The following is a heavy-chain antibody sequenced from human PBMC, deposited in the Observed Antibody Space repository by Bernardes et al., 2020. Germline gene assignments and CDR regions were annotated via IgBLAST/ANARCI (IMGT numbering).Heavy chain of an antibody. V-gene: IGHV3-66*01. CDR2: IYSGGDST. CDR1: GFTIRGNY. CDR3: ASSFPFDP. J-gene: IGHJ5*02. Sequence: GGSLRLSCAASGFTIRGNYMSWVRQAPGKGLEWVSIIYSGGDSTYYSDSVKGRFTVSRDNVKNAVYLQMNNLRVDDTAVYYCASSFPFDPWGQGTLVTGSS.